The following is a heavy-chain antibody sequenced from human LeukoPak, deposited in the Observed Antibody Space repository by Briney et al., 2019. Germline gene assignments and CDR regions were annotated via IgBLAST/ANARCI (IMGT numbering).Heavy chain of an antibody. CDR3: ARGYSSSWYYFDY. CDR1: GFTFSDYY. V-gene: IGHV3-21*01. J-gene: IGHJ4*02. D-gene: IGHD6-13*01. Sequence: PGGSLRLSCAASGFTFSDYYMTWLRQAPGKGLEWVSSISSSSSYIYYADSVKGRFTISRDNAKNSLYLQMNSLRAEDTAVYYCARGYSSSWYYFDYWGQGTLVTVSS. CDR2: ISSSSSYI.